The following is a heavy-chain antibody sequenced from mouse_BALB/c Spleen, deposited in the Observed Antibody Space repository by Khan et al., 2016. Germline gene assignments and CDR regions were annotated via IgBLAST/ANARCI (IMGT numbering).Heavy chain of an antibody. CDR1: GYAFSSSW. CDR3: AMGGDWL. J-gene: IGHJ2*01. Sequence: QVQLQQSGPELVKPGASVKISCKASGYAFSSSWMNWVKQRPGQGLEWIGRIYPGDGDTNYNGKFKGKATLTADKSSSTAYMQLSRLTSVDSAVYCCAMGGDWLWGQGTTLTVSS. CDR2: IYPGDGDT. V-gene: IGHV1-82*01.